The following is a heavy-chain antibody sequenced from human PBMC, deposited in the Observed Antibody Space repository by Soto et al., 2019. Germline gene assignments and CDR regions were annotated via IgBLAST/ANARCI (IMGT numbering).Heavy chain of an antibody. Sequence: QSPTLSLTCSISGDRVSSNSAAWNWIRQSPSRGLEWLGRTYYRSKWYNDYAVSVKSRITINPDTSKNQFSLQLNSVTPEDTAVYYCAREGGYSGYGDFDYWGQGTLVTVSS. CDR1: GDRVSSNSAA. V-gene: IGHV6-1*01. J-gene: IGHJ4*02. CDR3: AREGGYSGYGDFDY. CDR2: TYYRSKWYN. D-gene: IGHD5-12*01.